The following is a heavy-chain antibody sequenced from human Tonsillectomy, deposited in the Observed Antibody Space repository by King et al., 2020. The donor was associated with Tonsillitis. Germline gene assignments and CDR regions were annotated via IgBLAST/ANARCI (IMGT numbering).Heavy chain of an antibody. Sequence: VQLVESGGGVVQPGGSLRLSCAASGFAFSSFSMHWVRQAPGKGLEWVAVISPDGGKKYYADSVKGRFTISRDNSKNTLYLQMNSLTAEGAAVYYCASNIIEAAGTNFDYWGQGTLVTVSS. D-gene: IGHD6-13*01. J-gene: IGHJ4*02. V-gene: IGHV3-30*04. CDR3: ASNIIEAAGTNFDY. CDR2: ISPDGGKK. CDR1: GFAFSSFS.